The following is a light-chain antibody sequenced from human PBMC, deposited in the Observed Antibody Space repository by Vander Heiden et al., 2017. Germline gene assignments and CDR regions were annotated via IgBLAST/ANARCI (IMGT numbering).Light chain of an antibody. CDR1: SSDVGGYNF. CDR3: SSYAGSNNVV. CDR2: EVS. V-gene: IGLV2-8*01. J-gene: IGLJ2*01. Sequence: QSALTQPPPPAWSPGQSVTIPCTGTSSDVGGYNFVSWYQQHPGKAPKLMIYEVSKRPSGVPDRFSGSKSGNSASLTVSGLQAEDEADYYCSSYAGSNNVVFGGGTKLTVL.